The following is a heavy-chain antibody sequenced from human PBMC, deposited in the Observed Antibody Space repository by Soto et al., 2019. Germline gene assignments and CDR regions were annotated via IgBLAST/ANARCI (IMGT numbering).Heavy chain of an antibody. CDR3: ARVPTLYCSSTSCYRNYYYYYYMDV. V-gene: IGHV3-21*01. D-gene: IGHD2-2*01. J-gene: IGHJ6*03. Sequence: GGSLRLSCAASGFTFSSYSMNWVRQAPGKGLEWVSSISSSSSYIYYADSVKGRFTISRDNAKNTLYLQMNSLRAEDTAVYYCARVPTLYCSSTSCYRNYYYYYYMDVWGKGTTVTVSS. CDR1: GFTFSSYS. CDR2: ISSSSSYI.